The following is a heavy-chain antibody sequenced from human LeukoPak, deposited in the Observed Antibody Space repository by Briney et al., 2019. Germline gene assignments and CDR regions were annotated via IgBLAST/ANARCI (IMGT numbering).Heavy chain of an antibody. CDR1: GYTFTSYD. J-gene: IGHJ4*02. D-gene: IGHD2-8*01. Sequence: GASVKVSCKASGYTFTSYDINWVRQATGQGLEWMGWMNPNSGNTGYAQKFQGRVTMTRNTSISTAYMELSSLRSEDTAVYYCARGPDHDCTNGVCYTEIPDWGQGTLVTVSS. CDR2: MNPNSGNT. V-gene: IGHV1-8*01. CDR3: ARGPDHDCTNGVCYTEIPD.